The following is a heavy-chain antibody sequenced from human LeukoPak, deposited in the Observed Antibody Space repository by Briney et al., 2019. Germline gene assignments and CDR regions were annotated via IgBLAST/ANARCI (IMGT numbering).Heavy chain of an antibody. CDR3: AKGSYYCSDSCPQYYYYMDV. J-gene: IGHJ6*03. CDR1: GFTFSSYA. CDR2: ISGSGGST. V-gene: IGHV3-23*01. Sequence: GGSLRLSCAASGFTFSSYAMSWVRQAPGKGLEWVSAISGSGGSTYYADSVKGRFTISRDNSKNTLYLQMNSLRAEDTAVYYCAKGSYYCSDSCPQYYYYMDVWGKGTTVIVSS. D-gene: IGHD2-15*01.